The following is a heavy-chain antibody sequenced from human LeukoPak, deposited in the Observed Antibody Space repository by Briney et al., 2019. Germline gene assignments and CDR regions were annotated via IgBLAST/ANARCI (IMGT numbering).Heavy chain of an antibody. CDR2: INPSGGST. J-gene: IGHJ4*02. CDR3: ARGQEAAGTFDY. CDR1: GYTFTSYY. V-gene: IGHV1-46*01. D-gene: IGHD6-13*01. Sequence: ASVKVSCKASGYTFTSYYMHWVRQPPGQGLEWMGIINPSGGSTSYAQKFQGRVTMTRDTSTSTVYMELSSLRSEDPAVYYCARGQEAAGTFDYWGQRTLVTVSS.